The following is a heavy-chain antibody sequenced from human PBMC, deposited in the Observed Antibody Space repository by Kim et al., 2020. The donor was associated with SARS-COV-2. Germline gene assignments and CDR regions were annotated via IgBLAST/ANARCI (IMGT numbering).Heavy chain of an antibody. V-gene: IGHV3-30-3*01. D-gene: IGHD6-13*01. CDR2: ISYDGSNK. J-gene: IGHJ6*03. CDR3: ARDDLVQQLVSGGYYYYMDV. Sequence: GGSLRLSCAASGFTFSSYAMHWVRQAPGKGLEWVAVISYDGSNKYYADSVKGRFTISRDNSKNTLYLQMNSLRAEDTALYYCARDDLVQQLVSGGYYYYMDVWGKGTTVTVSS. CDR1: GFTFSSYA.